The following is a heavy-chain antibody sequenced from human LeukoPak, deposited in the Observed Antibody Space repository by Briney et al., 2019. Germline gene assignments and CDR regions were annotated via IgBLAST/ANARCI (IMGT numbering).Heavy chain of an antibody. D-gene: IGHD2-2*01. V-gene: IGHV3-7*01. CDR1: GFTFSSYA. J-gene: IGHJ4*02. CDR3: AREDASGALDY. CDR2: IKQDGSEK. Sequence: GGSLRLSCAASGFTFSSYAMSWVRQAPGKGLEWVANIKQDGSEKYYVDSVKGRFTIPRDNAKNSLYLQMNSLRAEDTAVYYCAREDASGALDYWGQGTLVTVSS.